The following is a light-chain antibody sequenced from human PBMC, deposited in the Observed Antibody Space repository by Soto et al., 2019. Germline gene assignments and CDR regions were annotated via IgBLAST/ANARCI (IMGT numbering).Light chain of an antibody. CDR1: TGAVTSGYY. Sequence: QAEVTQEPSLTVSPGGTVTLTCASNTGAVTSGYYPNWFQQKPGQAPRALIYSTSNKQSWTPARFSSSLLGGKAALTLSGVQPEDEAGDYCLLYYGGGPVSGGGTKLTVL. V-gene: IGLV7-43*01. J-gene: IGLJ3*02. CDR2: STS. CDR3: LLYYGGGPV.